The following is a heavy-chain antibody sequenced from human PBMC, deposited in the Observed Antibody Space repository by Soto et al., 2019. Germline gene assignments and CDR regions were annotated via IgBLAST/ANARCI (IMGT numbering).Heavy chain of an antibody. CDR1: GFTFSSYG. CDR3: ARELDGELREYFDY. V-gene: IGHV3-33*01. Sequence: GGSLRLSCAASGFTFSSYGMHWVRQAPGKGLEWVAVIWYDGSNKYYADSVKGRFTISRDNSKNTLYLQMNTLRAEDTAVYYCARELDGELREYFDYWGQGTLVTVS. D-gene: IGHD1-26*01. CDR2: IWYDGSNK. J-gene: IGHJ4*02.